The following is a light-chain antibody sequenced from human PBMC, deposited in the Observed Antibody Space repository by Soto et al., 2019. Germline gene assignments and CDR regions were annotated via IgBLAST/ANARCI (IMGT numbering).Light chain of an antibody. V-gene: IGKV3-15*01. CDR2: GAS. J-gene: IGKJ1*01. Sequence: DIVMTQSPATLSVSPGERATLSCRASQSVRGDIAWYQQRRGQAPRLLIYGASTRATGIPARFSGSGSGTEFTLTISSRQSEDFAVYSCQQYNNWPTTCGQGTKVEI. CDR1: QSVRGD. CDR3: QQYNNWPTT.